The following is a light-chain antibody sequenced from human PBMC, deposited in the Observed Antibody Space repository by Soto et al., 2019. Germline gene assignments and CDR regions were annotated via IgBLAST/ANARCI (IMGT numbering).Light chain of an antibody. V-gene: IGKV3-20*01. CDR2: GTS. CDR3: QQYVSWT. J-gene: IGKJ1*01. CDR1: QTISSNY. Sequence: IVLTQSPGTLSVSPGERATLSCRASQTISSNYLAWYQQKPGQAPSLLIYGTSSRATGIPDRFSSSGSGTDFTLTISRLEPEDSAIYYCQQYVSWTFGQGTKVEIK.